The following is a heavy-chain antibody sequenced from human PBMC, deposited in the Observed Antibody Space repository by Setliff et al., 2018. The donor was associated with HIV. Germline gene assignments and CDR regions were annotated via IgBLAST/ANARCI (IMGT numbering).Heavy chain of an antibody. CDR3: ARAAGVPAVHTPFRYYYYMDV. CDR2: INAGNGNT. V-gene: IGHV1-3*01. CDR1: GYTFTGYY. Sequence: GASVKVSCKASGYTFTGYYMHWVRQAPGQRLEWMGWINAGNGNTKYSQKFQGRVTITRDTSASTAYMELSSLRSEDTAVYYCARAAGVPAVHTPFRYYYYMDVWGKGTTVTVSS. J-gene: IGHJ6*03. D-gene: IGHD2-2*01.